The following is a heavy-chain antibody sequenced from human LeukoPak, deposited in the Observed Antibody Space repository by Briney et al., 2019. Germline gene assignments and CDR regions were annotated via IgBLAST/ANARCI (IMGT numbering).Heavy chain of an antibody. CDR1: GFTFSSYE. D-gene: IGHD4-17*01. J-gene: IGHJ4*02. V-gene: IGHV3-48*03. CDR2: ISSSSSTI. Sequence: GGSLRLSCAASGFTFSSYEMNWVRQAPGKGLEWVSYISSSSSTIYYADSVKGRFTISRDNAKNSLYLQMNSLRAEDTAVYYCAKDRDFDYGFFDYWGQGTLVTVSS. CDR3: AKDRDFDYGFFDY.